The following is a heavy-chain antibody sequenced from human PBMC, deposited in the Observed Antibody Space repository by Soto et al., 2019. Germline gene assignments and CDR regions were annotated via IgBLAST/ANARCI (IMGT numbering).Heavy chain of an antibody. CDR3: ARSYGSGSYWYYYYYGMDV. CDR2: IYYSGST. D-gene: IGHD3-10*01. J-gene: IGHJ6*02. CDR1: GGSIGSGAYY. V-gene: IGHV4-30-4*01. Sequence: SETLSRTCTVSGGSIGSGAYYWIWILQTRGKGLEWIGYIYYSGSTYYNPSLKSRVTISVDTSKNQFSLKLSSVTAADTAVYYCARSYGSGSYWYYYYYGMDVWGQGTTVTVSS.